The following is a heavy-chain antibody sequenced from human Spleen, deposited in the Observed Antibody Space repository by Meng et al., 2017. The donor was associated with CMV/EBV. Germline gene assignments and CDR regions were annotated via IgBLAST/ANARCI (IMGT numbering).Heavy chain of an antibody. D-gene: IGHD6-6*01. CDR3: ARAGYRHGSIALEGNWFDT. J-gene: IGHJ5*02. CDR1: TFTSYG. Sequence: TFTSYGFNWVRQAPGRGLELMGWINPNTGGTNLAQKFQGRVTMTRDTSVTVVYMDLSSLTSDDTAVYYRARAGYRHGSIALEGNWFDTWGQGTLVTVSS. V-gene: IGHV1-2*02. CDR2: INPNTGGT.